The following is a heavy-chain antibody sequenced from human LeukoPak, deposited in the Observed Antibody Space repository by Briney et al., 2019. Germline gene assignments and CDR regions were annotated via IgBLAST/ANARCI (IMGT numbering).Heavy chain of an antibody. CDR1: GYTFTSYG. CDR2: ISAYNGNT. J-gene: IGHJ4*02. Sequence: ASVKVSCKASGYTFTSYGISWVRQAPGQGLEWMGWISAYNGNTNYAQKLQGRVTMTTDTSTSTAYMELRSLRSDDTAVYYRAREEIAARPYDYWGQGTLVTVSS. CDR3: AREEIAARPYDY. D-gene: IGHD6-6*01. V-gene: IGHV1-18*01.